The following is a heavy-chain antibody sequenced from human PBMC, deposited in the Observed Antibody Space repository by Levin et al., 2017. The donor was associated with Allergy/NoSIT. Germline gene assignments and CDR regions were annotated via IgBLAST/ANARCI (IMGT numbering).Heavy chain of an antibody. V-gene: IGHV3-21*01. CDR1: GFTFSRYI. CDR2: ISDSGSYL. CDR3: ARDLRGPSCVFDY. D-gene: IGHD2-2*01. Sequence: PGGSLRLSCAASGFTFSRYIMNWVRQAPGKGLEWVSSISDSGSYLFYADSVKGRFTISRDNAKNSLYLQMNSLRAEDTAVYYCARDLRGPSCVFDYWGQGTLVTVSS. J-gene: IGHJ4*02.